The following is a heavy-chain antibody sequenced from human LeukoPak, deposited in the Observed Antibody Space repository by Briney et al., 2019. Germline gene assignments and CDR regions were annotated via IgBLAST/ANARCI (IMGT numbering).Heavy chain of an antibody. J-gene: IGHJ4*02. CDR1: GYTFTSYY. V-gene: IGHV1-46*01. CDR3: ARGRERGSSSSFTDY. CDR2: INPSGGST. D-gene: IGHD6-6*01. Sequence: ASVKVSCKASGYTFTSYYMHWVRQAPGQGLEWMGIINPSGGSTSYAQKFQGRVTLTRNTSMSTTYMELSSLRFEDTAVYYCARGRERGSSSSFTDYWGQGTLVIVSS.